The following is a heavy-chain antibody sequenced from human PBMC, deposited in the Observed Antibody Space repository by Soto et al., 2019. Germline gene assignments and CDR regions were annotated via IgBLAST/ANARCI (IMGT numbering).Heavy chain of an antibody. D-gene: IGHD6-19*01. Sequence: SCKAYGYTASSYDISWVRQAPGQGLEWMGWISAYNGNTNYAQKFQGRVTMTRDTSISTAYMELSRLRSDDTAVYYCARGSPYSSGWYYYGMDVWGQGTTVTVSS. CDR1: GYTASSYD. CDR3: ARGSPYSSGWYYYGMDV. CDR2: ISAYNGNT. J-gene: IGHJ6*02. V-gene: IGHV1-18*01.